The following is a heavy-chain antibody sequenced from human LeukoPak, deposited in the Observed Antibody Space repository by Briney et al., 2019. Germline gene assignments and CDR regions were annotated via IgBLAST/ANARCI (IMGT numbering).Heavy chain of an antibody. CDR3: AKGPYYDFWSGYSDAFDI. Sequence: GGSLRLSCAASGFTFSSYWMSWVRQAPGKGLEWVANIKQDGSEKYYVDSVKGRFTISRDNAKNSLYLQMNSLRAEDTAVYYCAKGPYYDFWSGYSDAFDIWGQGTMVTVSS. CDR2: IKQDGSEK. CDR1: GFTFSSYW. J-gene: IGHJ3*02. V-gene: IGHV3-7*01. D-gene: IGHD3-3*01.